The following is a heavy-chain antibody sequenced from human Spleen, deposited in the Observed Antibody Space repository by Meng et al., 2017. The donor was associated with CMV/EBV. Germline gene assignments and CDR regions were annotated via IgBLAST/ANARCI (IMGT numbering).Heavy chain of an antibody. J-gene: IGHJ4*02. V-gene: IGHV1-18*01. D-gene: IGHD5-18*01. CDR1: GGTFSSYA. CDR2: ISTYNGHT. Sequence: ASVKVSCKASGGTFSSYAISWVRQAPGQGLEWMGWISTYNGHTNYAQRVQGRVTMTTDTSTRTAYMELRSLRSDDTAVYYCARDLGYFYFDHWGQGTLVTVSS. CDR3: ARDLGYFYFDH.